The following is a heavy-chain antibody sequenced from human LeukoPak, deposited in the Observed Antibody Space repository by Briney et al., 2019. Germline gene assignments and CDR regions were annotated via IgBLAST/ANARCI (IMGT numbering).Heavy chain of an antibody. D-gene: IGHD2-2*01. CDR1: GGSISSGSYY. CDR3: ARIRSHCSSTSRLWFDP. V-gene: IGHV4-61*02. J-gene: IGHJ5*02. CDR2: IYTSGST. Sequence: SETLSLTCTVSGGSISSGSYYWSWVRQPAGKGLEWIGRIYTSGSTNYNPSLKSRVTISVDTSKNQFSLKLSPATAADTAVYYCARIRSHCSSTSRLWFDPWGQGTLVTVSS.